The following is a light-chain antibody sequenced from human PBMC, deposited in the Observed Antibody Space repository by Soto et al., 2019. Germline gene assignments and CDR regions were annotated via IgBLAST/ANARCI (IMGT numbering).Light chain of an antibody. Sequence: DIQMTQSPSTLSASVGDRFTITVRASQSISSWLAWYQQKPGKAPKLLIYDASSLESGVPSRFSGSGSGTEFTLTISSLQPDDFATYYCQQYNSYPITFGQGTRLEI. CDR2: DAS. J-gene: IGKJ5*01. CDR1: QSISSW. V-gene: IGKV1-5*01. CDR3: QQYNSYPIT.